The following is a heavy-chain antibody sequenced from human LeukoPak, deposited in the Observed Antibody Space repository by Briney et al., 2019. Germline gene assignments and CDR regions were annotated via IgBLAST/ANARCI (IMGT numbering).Heavy chain of an antibody. V-gene: IGHV3-21*01. CDR1: GFNFISYN. D-gene: IGHD6-19*01. Sequence: AGGSLRLSCAASGFNFISYNMNWVRQAPGKGLEWVSSISSGSSYIYYADSVKGRFTISRDNAKNSLFLQMNSLRAEDTAVYYCASDGKLRAVPGDSDFWGQGALVTVSS. CDR2: ISSGSSYI. J-gene: IGHJ4*02. CDR3: ASDGKLRAVPGDSDF.